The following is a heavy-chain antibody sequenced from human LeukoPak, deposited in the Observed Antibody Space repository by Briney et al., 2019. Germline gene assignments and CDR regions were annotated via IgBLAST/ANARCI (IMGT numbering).Heavy chain of an antibody. Sequence: GGSLRLSCAASGFTFSSYAIHWVRQAPGKGLEWVAAISYDGSNKYYADSVKGRFTISRDNSKNTLYLQMNSLRVEDTAVYYCATEGPQTYGDYGNAFDIWGQGTMVTVSS. J-gene: IGHJ3*02. CDR1: GFTFSSYA. CDR2: ISYDGSNK. V-gene: IGHV3-30-3*01. CDR3: ATEGPQTYGDYGNAFDI. D-gene: IGHD4-17*01.